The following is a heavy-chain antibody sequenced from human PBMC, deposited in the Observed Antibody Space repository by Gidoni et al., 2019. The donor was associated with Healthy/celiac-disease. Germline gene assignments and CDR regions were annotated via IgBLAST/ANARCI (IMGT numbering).Heavy chain of an antibody. CDR3: ARDLVYSYRYYYGMDV. CDR2: ISSSSSYI. V-gene: IGHV3-21*01. CDR1: GFTFSSYS. Sequence: EVQLVESGGGLVKTGGSLRLSCAASGFTFSSYSMNWFRHAPGKGLEWVSSISSSSSYIYYADSVKGRFTISRDNAKNSLYLQMNSLRAEDTAVYYCARDLVYSYRYYYGMDVWGQGTTVTVSS. D-gene: IGHD5-18*01. J-gene: IGHJ6*02.